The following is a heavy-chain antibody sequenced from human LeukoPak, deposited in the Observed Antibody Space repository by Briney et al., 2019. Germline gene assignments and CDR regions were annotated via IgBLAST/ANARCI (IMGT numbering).Heavy chain of an antibody. Sequence: ASVKVSCKVSGYTLTELSMHWVRQAPGKGLEWMGGFDPEDGETIYAQKFQGRVTMTEDTSTDTAYMELSSLRSEDTAVYYCATDQMLEGERLSAFDIWGEGTMVTVSS. CDR1: GYTLTELS. CDR3: ATDQMLEGERLSAFDI. J-gene: IGHJ3*02. D-gene: IGHD3-16*01. V-gene: IGHV1-24*01. CDR2: FDPEDGET.